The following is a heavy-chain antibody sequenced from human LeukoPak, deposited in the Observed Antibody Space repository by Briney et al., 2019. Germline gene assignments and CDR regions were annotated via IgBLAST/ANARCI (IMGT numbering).Heavy chain of an antibody. Sequence: ASVKVSCKASGYSFSSNGISWVRQAPGQGLEWMGWINPNSGGTNYAQKFQGRVTMTRDTSISTAYMELRSLRSDDTAVYYCARYSGSYYPFDYWGQGTLVTVSS. V-gene: IGHV1-2*02. CDR2: INPNSGGT. D-gene: IGHD1-26*01. J-gene: IGHJ4*02. CDR1: GYSFSSNG. CDR3: ARYSGSYYPFDY.